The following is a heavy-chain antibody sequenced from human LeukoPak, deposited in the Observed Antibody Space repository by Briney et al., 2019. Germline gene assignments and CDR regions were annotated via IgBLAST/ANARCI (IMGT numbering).Heavy chain of an antibody. Sequence: GGSLRLSCAASGFTFSSYSMNWVRQAPGKGLEWVSYISSSSSTIYYADSVKGRFTISRDNAKNSLYLQMNSLRAEDTAVYYCAVARDAFDIWGQGTMVTVSS. CDR3: AVARDAFDI. CDR1: GFTFSSYS. J-gene: IGHJ3*02. CDR2: ISSSSSTI. V-gene: IGHV3-48*01. D-gene: IGHD2-15*01.